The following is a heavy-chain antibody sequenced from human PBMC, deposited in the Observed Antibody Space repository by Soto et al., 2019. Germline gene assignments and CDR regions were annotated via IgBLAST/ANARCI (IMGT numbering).Heavy chain of an antibody. D-gene: IGHD2-2*01. CDR3: ARDRGGGKYQDSYGMVV. V-gene: IGHV3-21*01. CDR2: ISSSSSYI. Sequence: GGSLRLSCAASGFTFSSYSMNWVRQAPGKGLEWVSSISSSSSYIYYADSVKGRFTISRDNAKNSLYLQMNSLRAEDTAVYYCARDRGGGKYQDSYGMVVWGQGTTVTVSS. CDR1: GFTFSSYS. J-gene: IGHJ6*02.